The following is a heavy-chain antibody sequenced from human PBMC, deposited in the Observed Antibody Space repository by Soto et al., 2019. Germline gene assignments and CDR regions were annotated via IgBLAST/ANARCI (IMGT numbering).Heavy chain of an antibody. D-gene: IGHD3-3*01. CDR2: INAGNNNT. Sequence: ASVKVSCKASGYTFTSYAMHWVRQAPGQRLEWMGWINAGNNNTKYSQKFQGRVTITRDTSASTAYMELSSLRSEDTAVYYCARDQGGDFWSGYYMGYYYGMDVWGQGTTVTVS. CDR3: ARDQGGDFWSGYYMGYYYGMDV. J-gene: IGHJ6*02. CDR1: GYTFTSYA. V-gene: IGHV1-3*01.